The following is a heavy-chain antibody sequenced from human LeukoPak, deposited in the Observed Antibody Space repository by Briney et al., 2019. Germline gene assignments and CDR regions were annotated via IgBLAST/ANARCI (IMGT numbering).Heavy chain of an antibody. J-gene: IGHJ6*02. Sequence: GGSLRLSCAASGFTFSSYAMSWVRQAPGKGLEWVSAISGSGGSTYYADSVTGRFTISRDNSKNTLYLQMNSLRAEDTAVYYCAKDGATYYYDSSGYTTYYYYGMDVWGQGTTVTVSS. D-gene: IGHD3-22*01. CDR3: AKDGATYYYDSSGYTTYYYYGMDV. CDR1: GFTFSSYA. CDR2: ISGSGGST. V-gene: IGHV3-23*01.